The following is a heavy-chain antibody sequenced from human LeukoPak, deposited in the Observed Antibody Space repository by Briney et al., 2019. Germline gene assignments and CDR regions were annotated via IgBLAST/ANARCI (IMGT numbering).Heavy chain of an antibody. Sequence: SQTLSLTCVISGDSVSSNIGAWNWIRQSPSRGLEWLGRTYYRSKWHYDYAASVKSRIAINPDTSKNRSSLQLNSVITEDTAVYYCASDSYDFWSGYSARAGFDYWGQGILVTVSS. CDR2: TYYRSKWHY. CDR3: ASDSYDFWSGYSARAGFDY. D-gene: IGHD3-3*01. CDR1: GDSVSSNIGA. V-gene: IGHV6-1*01. J-gene: IGHJ4*02.